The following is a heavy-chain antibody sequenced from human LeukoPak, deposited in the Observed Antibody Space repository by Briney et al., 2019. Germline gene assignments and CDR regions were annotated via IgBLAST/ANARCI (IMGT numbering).Heavy chain of an antibody. D-gene: IGHD1-7*01. CDR2: TRKKVNSYTT. CDR1: GFTFSDHY. V-gene: IGHV3-72*01. J-gene: IGHJ6*03. Sequence: GGSLRLSCAASGFTFSDHYMDWVRQAPGKGLEWVGRTRKKVNSYTTEHAASVRGRFTISRDDSKNLLYLQMNSLKTEDTAVYYCARVPGTSFLLSYMDVWGKGTTVTVSS. CDR3: ARVPGTSFLLSYMDV.